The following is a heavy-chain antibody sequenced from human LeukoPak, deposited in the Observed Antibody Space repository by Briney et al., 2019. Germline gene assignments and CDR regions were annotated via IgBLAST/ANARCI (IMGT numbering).Heavy chain of an antibody. CDR3: ARSRAGSYDY. V-gene: IGHV4-30-2*03. D-gene: IGHD1-26*01. J-gene: IGHJ4*02. CDR1: GGSISSGDYY. CDR2: IYHSGST. Sequence: SQTLSLTCTVSGGSISSGDYYWTWIRQPPGKGLEWIGSIYHSGSTYYNPSLKSRVTISVDTSKNQFSLKLSSVTAADTAVYYCARSRAGSYDYWGQGTLVTVSS.